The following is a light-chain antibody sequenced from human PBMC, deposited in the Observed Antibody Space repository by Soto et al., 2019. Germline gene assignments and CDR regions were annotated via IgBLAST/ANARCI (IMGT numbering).Light chain of an antibody. J-gene: IGKJ1*01. Sequence: TVLTQSPATLSVSPGERATLSCRASQSVFSSLAWYQHKPGQAPRLLIYGAATRATGIPARFSGSGSGTEFTLTISSLQSDDMAVDYCQQYHNWQAFGQGTKVESK. CDR3: QQYHNWQA. CDR2: GAA. V-gene: IGKV3-15*01. CDR1: QSVFSS.